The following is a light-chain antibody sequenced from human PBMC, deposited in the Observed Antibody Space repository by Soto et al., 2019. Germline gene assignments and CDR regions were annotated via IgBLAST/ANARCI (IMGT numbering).Light chain of an antibody. CDR1: QSVSSTS. V-gene: IGKV3-20*01. Sequence: EIVLTQSPGTLSFSPGERATLSCRASQSVSSTSLAWYQQKPGQAPRLLIYGASNRATGIPDRFSGSESGTDFTLTISRLEPEDFAVYYCQQYDNSPPWTFCQGTKVEIK. CDR3: QQYDNSPPWT. J-gene: IGKJ1*01. CDR2: GAS.